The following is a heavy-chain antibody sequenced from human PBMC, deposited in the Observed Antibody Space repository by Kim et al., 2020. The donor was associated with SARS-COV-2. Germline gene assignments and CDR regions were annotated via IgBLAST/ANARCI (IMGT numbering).Heavy chain of an antibody. CDR2: IYYSGST. CDR3: ARQGRCFVRLGAFDI. D-gene: IGHD3-9*01. J-gene: IGHJ3*02. CDR1: GGSISSSSYY. Sequence: SETLSLTCTVSGGSISSSSYYWGWIRQPTGKGLEWIGSIYYSGSTYYNPSLKRRVTISVDTSKNQFSLKLSSVTAADTAVYYCARQGRCFVRLGAFDIWGPGTMVTVSS. V-gene: IGHV4-39*01.